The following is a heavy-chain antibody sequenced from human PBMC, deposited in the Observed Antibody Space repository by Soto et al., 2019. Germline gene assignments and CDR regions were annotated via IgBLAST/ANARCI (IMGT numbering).Heavy chain of an antibody. CDR1: GFTFSSYA. Sequence: GGSLRLSCAASGFTFSSYAMSWVRQAPGKGLEWVSAISGSGGSTYYADSVKGRFTISRDNSKNTLYLQMNSLRAEDTAVYYCAKDYYGSGRHYYGMDVWGQGTTVTVSS. J-gene: IGHJ6*02. D-gene: IGHD3-10*01. CDR3: AKDYYGSGRHYYGMDV. CDR2: ISGSGGST. V-gene: IGHV3-23*01.